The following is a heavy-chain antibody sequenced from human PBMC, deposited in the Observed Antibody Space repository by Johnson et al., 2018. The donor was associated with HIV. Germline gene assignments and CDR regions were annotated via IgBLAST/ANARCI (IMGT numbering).Heavy chain of an antibody. V-gene: IGHV3-30*02. D-gene: IGHD6-19*01. CDR2: IVYDGSKK. CDR1: GLTFSSYG. J-gene: IGHJ3*02. Sequence: QVQLVESGGGVVQPGGSLRLSCAASGLTFSSYGMHWVRQAPGKGLEWVAFIVYDGSKKYYADSVKGRFTISRDNSKNTLYLEMNSLRAEDTAVYYCAKGSGSGWLRDAFDIWGQGTMVTVSS. CDR3: AKGSGSGWLRDAFDI.